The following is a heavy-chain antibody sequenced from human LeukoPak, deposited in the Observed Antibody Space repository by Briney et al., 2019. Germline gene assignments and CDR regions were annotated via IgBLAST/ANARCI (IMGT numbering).Heavy chain of an antibody. D-gene: IGHD2-2*03. Sequence: PSETLSLTCTVSGGSISSSSYYWGWIRQPPGKGLEWIGSIDYSGSTYYNPSLKSRVTISVDTSKNQFSLKLSSVTAADTAVYYRARRSVAIVFDYWGQGTLVTVSS. CDR1: GGSISSSSYY. V-gene: IGHV4-39*01. J-gene: IGHJ4*02. CDR2: IDYSGST. CDR3: ARRSVAIVFDY.